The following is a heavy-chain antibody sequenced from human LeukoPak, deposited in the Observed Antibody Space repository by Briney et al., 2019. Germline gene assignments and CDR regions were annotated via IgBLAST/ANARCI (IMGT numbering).Heavy chain of an antibody. J-gene: IGHJ3*02. V-gene: IGHV3-7*01. D-gene: IGHD3-22*01. CDR1: GFTFSSYW. CDR3: ARDTSDTSGYYYEGDAFDI. CDR2: IKQDGSEK. Sequence: QSGGSLRLSCAASGFTFSSYWMSWVRQAPGKGLEWVANIKQDGSEKYYVDSVKGRFTISRDNAKNSLYLQMNSLRAEDTAVYFCARDTSDTSGYYYEGDAFDIWGHGTMVTVSS.